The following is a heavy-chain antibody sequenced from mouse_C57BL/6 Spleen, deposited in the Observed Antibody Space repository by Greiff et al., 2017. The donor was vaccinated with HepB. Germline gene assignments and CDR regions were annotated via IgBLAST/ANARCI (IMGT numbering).Heavy chain of an antibody. V-gene: IGHV1-42*01. Sequence: VQLQQSGPELVKPGASVKISCKASGYSFTGYYMNWVKQSPEKSLEWIGEINPSTGGTTYNQKFKAKATLTVDKSSSTAYMQLKSLTSEDSAVYYCARDYGSSYRWYFDVWGTGTTVTVSS. CDR2: INPSTGGT. J-gene: IGHJ1*03. D-gene: IGHD1-1*01. CDR3: ARDYGSSYRWYFDV. CDR1: GYSFTGYY.